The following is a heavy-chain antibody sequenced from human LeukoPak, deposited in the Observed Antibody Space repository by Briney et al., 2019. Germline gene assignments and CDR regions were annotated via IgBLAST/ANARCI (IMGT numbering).Heavy chain of an antibody. CDR1: GFTFSSYW. Sequence: GGSLRLSCAASGFTFSSYWMSWVRQAPGKGLEWVANIKQDGSEKYYVDSVKGRFTISRDNAKNSLYLQMNSLRAEDTAVYYCARDSSSWYAEPYYFDYWGQGTLVTVS. CDR3: ARDSSSWYAEPYYFDY. J-gene: IGHJ4*02. CDR2: IKQDGSEK. D-gene: IGHD6-13*01. V-gene: IGHV3-7*01.